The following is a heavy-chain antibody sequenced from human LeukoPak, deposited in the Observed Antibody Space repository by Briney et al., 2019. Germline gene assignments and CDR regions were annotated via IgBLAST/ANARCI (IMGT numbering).Heavy chain of an antibody. Sequence: SVKVSCKASGGTFSSYAISWVRQAPGQGLEWMGGIIPTFGTANYAQKFQGRVTITTDESTSTAYMELSSLRSEDTAVYYCARTSQRAGYSYGYRPFDYWGQGTLVTVSS. D-gene: IGHD5-18*01. CDR3: ARTSQRAGYSYGYRPFDY. V-gene: IGHV1-69*05. CDR1: GGTFSSYA. CDR2: IIPTFGTA. J-gene: IGHJ4*02.